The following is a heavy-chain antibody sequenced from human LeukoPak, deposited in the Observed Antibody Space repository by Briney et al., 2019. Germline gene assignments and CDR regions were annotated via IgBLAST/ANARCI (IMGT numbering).Heavy chain of an antibody. Sequence: SETLSLTCAVSDESFINYYWSWLRQAPGKGLEWIGEINGSGITNYKASLKSRVSISVDVSKKEIYLRLSSVTAAETAVYYCARRIYYGSGSPRRFDPWGHGTRVIVSS. D-gene: IGHD3-10*01. CDR1: DESFINYY. J-gene: IGHJ5*02. V-gene: IGHV4-34*01. CDR2: INGSGIT. CDR3: ARRIYYGSGSPRRFDP.